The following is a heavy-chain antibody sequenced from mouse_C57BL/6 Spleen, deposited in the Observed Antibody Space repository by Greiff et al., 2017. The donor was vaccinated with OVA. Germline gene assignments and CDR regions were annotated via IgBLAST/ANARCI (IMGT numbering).Heavy chain of an antibody. V-gene: IGHV1-15*01. CDR1: GYTFTDYE. CDR3: TRPGPYAMDY. J-gene: IGHJ4*01. CDR2: IDPETGGT. Sequence: QVQLQQSGAELVRPGASVTLSCKASGYTFTDYEMHWVKQTPVHGLEWIGAIDPETGGTAYNQKFKGKAILTADKSSSTAYMELRSLTSEDSAVYYCTRPGPYAMDYWGQGTSVTVSS. D-gene: IGHD4-1*01.